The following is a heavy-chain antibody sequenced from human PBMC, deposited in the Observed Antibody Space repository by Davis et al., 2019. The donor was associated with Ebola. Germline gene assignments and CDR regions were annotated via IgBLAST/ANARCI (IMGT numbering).Heavy chain of an antibody. J-gene: IGHJ4*02. CDR1: GFTVSSNY. CDR3: ARVPPTVTLFDY. Sequence: PSETLSLTCAASGFTVSSNYMSWVRQAPGKGLEWVSVIYSGGSTYYADSVKGRFTISRHNSKNTLYLQMNSLRAEDTAVYYCARVPPTVTLFDYWGQGTLVTVSS. CDR2: IYSGGST. D-gene: IGHD4-17*01. V-gene: IGHV3-53*04.